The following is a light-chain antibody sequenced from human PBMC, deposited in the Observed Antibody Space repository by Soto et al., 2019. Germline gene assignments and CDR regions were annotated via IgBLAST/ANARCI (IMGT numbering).Light chain of an antibody. J-gene: IGLJ3*02. CDR1: SSDVGGYNY. Sequence: QSALTQPASVSGSPGQSITISCTGTSSDVGGYNYVSWYQQHPGKAPKLMIYEVSNRPSGVSNRFSGSKSGNTASLTISGLQAEDEAEYYCRSYTSSSTRVFGGGPELTVL. CDR3: RSYTSSSTRV. V-gene: IGLV2-14*01. CDR2: EVS.